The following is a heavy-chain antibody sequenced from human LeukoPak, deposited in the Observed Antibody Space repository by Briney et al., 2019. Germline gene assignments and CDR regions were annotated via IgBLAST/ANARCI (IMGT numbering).Heavy chain of an antibody. CDR1: GGSFSGYY. CDR3: ARGGYSYARGRYFDY. D-gene: IGHD5-18*01. CDR2: INQSGST. J-gene: IGHJ4*02. V-gene: IGHV4-34*01. Sequence: SETLCLTCAVYGGSFSGYYWSGIRQPPGKGLEWIGEINQSGSTNYNPSLRSRGTISVDTSKNQFPLKLSSVTAADTAVYYCARGGYSYARGRYFDYWGQGTLVTVSS.